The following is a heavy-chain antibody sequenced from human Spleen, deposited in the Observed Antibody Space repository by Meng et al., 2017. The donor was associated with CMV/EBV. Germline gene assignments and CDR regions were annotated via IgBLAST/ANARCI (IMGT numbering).Heavy chain of an antibody. V-gene: IGHV3-43D*03. Sequence: GESLKISCAASGFTFDDYAMHWVRQVPGKGLEWVSLTSWDGDTTYYADSVKVRFTISRDNSKNSLYLQMNSLRAEDTALYYCTKGAAAAGPNYFDYWGQGTLVTSPQ. CDR2: TSWDGDTT. CDR1: GFTFDDYA. CDR3: TKGAAAAGPNYFDY. J-gene: IGHJ4*02. D-gene: IGHD6-13*01.